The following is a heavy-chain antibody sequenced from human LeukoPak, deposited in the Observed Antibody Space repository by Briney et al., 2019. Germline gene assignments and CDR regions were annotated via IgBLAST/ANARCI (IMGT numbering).Heavy chain of an antibody. D-gene: IGHD3-9*01. V-gene: IGHV3-66*01. J-gene: IGHJ4*02. CDR1: GFTVSSNY. CDR3: VREIYDILTGPGGGYDY. Sequence: GGSLRLSCAASGFTVSSNYMSWVRQAPGKGLEWVSVIYSGGSTYYADSVKGRFTISRDNSKNTLYLQMNSLRAEDTAVYYCVREIYDILTGPGGGYDYWGQGTLVTVSS. CDR2: IYSGGST.